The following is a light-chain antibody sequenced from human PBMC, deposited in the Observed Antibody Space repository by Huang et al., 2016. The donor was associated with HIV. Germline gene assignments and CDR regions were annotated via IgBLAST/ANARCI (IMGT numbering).Light chain of an antibody. CDR2: DAS. Sequence: DIQMTQSPSSLSASVGDRVTITCQASQDISNYLNGYQQKPGKAPKLLIYDASNLETGVPSRFSGIGSGTDFTFTISSLQPEDIATYYCQQYDNLPRFGGGTKVEIK. CDR1: QDISNY. CDR3: QQYDNLPR. V-gene: IGKV1-33*01. J-gene: IGKJ4*01.